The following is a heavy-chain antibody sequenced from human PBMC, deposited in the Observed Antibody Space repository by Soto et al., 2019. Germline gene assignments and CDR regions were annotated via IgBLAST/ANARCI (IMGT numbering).Heavy chain of an antibody. J-gene: IGHJ6*02. Sequence: QVQLVQSGAEVKKPGASVKVSCKASGYTFTSYDINWVRQATGQGLEWMGWMNPNSGNTGYAQKFQGRVTMTRNTSISTAYMELSSLRSEDTAVYYCASSGSYGGKVHSYYYYYGMDVWGQGTTVTVSS. V-gene: IGHV1-8*01. CDR1: GYTFTSYD. CDR3: ASSGSYGGKVHSYYYYYGMDV. CDR2: MNPNSGNT. D-gene: IGHD2-15*01.